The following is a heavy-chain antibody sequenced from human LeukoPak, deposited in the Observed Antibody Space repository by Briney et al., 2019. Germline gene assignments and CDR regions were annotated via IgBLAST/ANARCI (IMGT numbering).Heavy chain of an antibody. CDR3: AELGITMIGGV. Sequence: GGSVRLSCAASGFTFSSYEMNWVRQAPGKGLEWVSYISSSGSTIYYADSVKGRFTISRDNAKNSLYLEMNSLRAEDTAVYYCAELGITMIGGVWGKGTTVTISS. D-gene: IGHD3-10*02. V-gene: IGHV3-48*03. CDR2: ISSSGSTI. J-gene: IGHJ6*04. CDR1: GFTFSSYE.